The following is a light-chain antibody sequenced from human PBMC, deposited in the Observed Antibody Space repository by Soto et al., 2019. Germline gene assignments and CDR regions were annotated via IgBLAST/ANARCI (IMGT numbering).Light chain of an antibody. J-gene: IGKJ5*01. V-gene: IGKV3-20*01. CDR2: GAS. CDR3: QHYGGSIT. Sequence: EIVLTQSPGTLSLSLGDTVTLSCWASQSVSSSYLAWYQHKPGQAPRLLIYGASRRATGIPDRFSGSGSGTDFTLTISSLDPEDFAVYYCQHYGGSITFGQGTRLEI. CDR1: QSVSSSY.